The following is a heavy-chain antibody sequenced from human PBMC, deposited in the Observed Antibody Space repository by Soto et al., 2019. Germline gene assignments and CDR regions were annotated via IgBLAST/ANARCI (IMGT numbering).Heavy chain of an antibody. V-gene: IGHV3-33*01. CDR3: ARERSIVVPAGWFDP. J-gene: IGHJ5*02. D-gene: IGHD2-2*01. CDR2: IWYDGSNK. CDR1: GFTFSSYG. Sequence: GGSLRLSCAASGFTFSSYGMHWVRQAPGKGLEWVAVIWYDGSNKYYADSVKGRFTISRDNSKNTLYLQMNSLRAEDTAVYYCARERSIVVPAGWFDPWGQGTLVTVSS.